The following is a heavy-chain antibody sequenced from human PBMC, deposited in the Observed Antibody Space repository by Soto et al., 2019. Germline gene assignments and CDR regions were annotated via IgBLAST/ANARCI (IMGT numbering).Heavy chain of an antibody. CDR2: INPNSGGT. J-gene: IGHJ6*02. CDR3: ARAPIVPTSYYYYGMDV. Sequence: ASVKVSCKASGYTFTGYYMHWVRQAPGQGLEWMGWINPNSGGTNYAQKFQGWVTMTRDTSISTAYMELSRLRSDDTAVYYCARAPIVPTSYYYYGMDVWGQGTTVTVSS. V-gene: IGHV1-2*04. D-gene: IGHD2-15*01. CDR1: GYTFTGYY.